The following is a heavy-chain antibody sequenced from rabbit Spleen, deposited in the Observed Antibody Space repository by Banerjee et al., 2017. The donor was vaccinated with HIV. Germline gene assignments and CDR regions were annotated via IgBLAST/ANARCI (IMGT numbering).Heavy chain of an antibody. CDR2: INAVTGKA. D-gene: IGHD3-1*01. CDR1: GFSFSNKAV. J-gene: IGHJ4*01. CDR3: ARDLASVVGWNFNL. V-gene: IGHV1S45*01. Sequence: QEQLVESGGGLVKPEGSLKLSCTASGFSFSNKAVMCWVRQAPGKGLEWIACINAVTGKAVYASWAKGRFTFSKTSSTTVTLQMTSLTAADTATYFCARDLASVVGWNFNLWGPGTLVTVS.